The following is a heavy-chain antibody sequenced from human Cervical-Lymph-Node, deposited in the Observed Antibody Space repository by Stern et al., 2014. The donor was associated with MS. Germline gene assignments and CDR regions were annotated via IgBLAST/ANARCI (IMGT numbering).Heavy chain of an antibody. V-gene: IGHV3-23*04. CDR2: ISASGNST. CDR1: EFTFTTYA. J-gene: IGHJ4*02. CDR3: AKDDGYIGFDY. D-gene: IGHD5-18*01. Sequence: EVQLVESGGGLAHPGRSLRLSCAASEFTFTTYAMTWVRQAPGKGLEWVATISASGNSTYFADSLKGRFTVSRDNSDNTVYLQMSNLTAEDTAIYFCAKDDGYIGFDYWGQGTPVTVSS.